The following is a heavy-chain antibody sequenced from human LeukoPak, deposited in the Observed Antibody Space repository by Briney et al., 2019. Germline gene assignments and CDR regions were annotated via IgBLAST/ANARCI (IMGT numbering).Heavy chain of an antibody. Sequence: GGSLRLSCAASGFPLSTHSLSWVRQAPGKGLEWVSSLSACGDFLYYRDSLKGRFTMSRENAKNSLHLQMDSLAPEDTAVYYCVRDKYDRWNYAYFDSWPRGTLDSV. J-gene: IGHJ4*01. D-gene: IGHD3-22*01. CDR2: LSACGDFL. V-gene: IGHV3-21*01. CDR3: VRDKYDRWNYAYFDS. CDR1: GFPLSTHS.